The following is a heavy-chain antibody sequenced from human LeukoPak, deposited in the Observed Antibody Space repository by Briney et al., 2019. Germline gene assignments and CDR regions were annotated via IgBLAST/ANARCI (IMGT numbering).Heavy chain of an antibody. CDR1: GGSISSYY. CDR2: IYYSGST. D-gene: IGHD3-22*01. CDR3: ARDYGNFAYYDSSGYRYFDL. V-gene: IGHV4-59*01. Sequence: SETLSLTCTVSGGSISSYYWSWIRQPPGKGLEWIGYIYYSGSTNYNPSLKSRVTISVDTSKNQFSLRLSSVTAADTAVHYCARDYGNFAYYDSSGYRYFDLWGRGTLVTVSS. J-gene: IGHJ2*01.